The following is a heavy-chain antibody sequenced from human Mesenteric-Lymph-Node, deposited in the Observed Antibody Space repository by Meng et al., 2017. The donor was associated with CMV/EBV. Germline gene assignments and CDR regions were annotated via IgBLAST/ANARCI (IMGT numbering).Heavy chain of an antibody. D-gene: IGHD3-3*01. J-gene: IGHJ6*02. CDR1: GGSISSYY. CDR3: ARDKEDYDFWSGYYRPGSMDV. CDR2: IYYSGST. V-gene: IGHV4-59*01. Sequence: SETLSLTCTVSGGSISSYYWRWIRQPPGKGLEWIGYIYYSGSTNYNPSLKSRVTISVDTSKNQFSLKLSSVTAADTAVYYCARDKEDYDFWSGYYRPGSMDVWGQGTTVTVSS.